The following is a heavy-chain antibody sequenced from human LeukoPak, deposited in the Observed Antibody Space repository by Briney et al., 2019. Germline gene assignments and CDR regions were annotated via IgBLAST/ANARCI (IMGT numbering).Heavy chain of an antibody. Sequence: PGGSLRLSCAASGFTFSSYWMSWIRQAPGKGLEWVANIKQDGSDKYYVDSVKGRFTISRDNSKNTLYLQMNSLRAEDTAVYSCARASGPFDYWGQGTLVTVSS. V-gene: IGHV3-7*02. CDR1: GFTFSSYW. J-gene: IGHJ4*02. CDR2: IKQDGSDK. CDR3: ARASGPFDY. D-gene: IGHD3-10*01.